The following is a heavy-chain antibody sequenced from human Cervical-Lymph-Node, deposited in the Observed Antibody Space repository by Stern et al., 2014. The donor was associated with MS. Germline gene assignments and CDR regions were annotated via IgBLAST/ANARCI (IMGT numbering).Heavy chain of an antibody. Sequence: QVQLQESGPGLVKPSGTLSLTCAVSGGSLSSSNWWCWVRQPPGEGLVWFGAIYSCGGTNYNPSLTSRVTISEDKSTNQFSLQLSSVTAADTAVYYCARVFHTGDYRDYFDYWGQGTLVTVSS. CDR1: GGSLSSSNW. CDR2: IYSCGGT. V-gene: IGHV4-4*02. D-gene: IGHD4-11*01. J-gene: IGHJ4*02. CDR3: ARVFHTGDYRDYFDY.